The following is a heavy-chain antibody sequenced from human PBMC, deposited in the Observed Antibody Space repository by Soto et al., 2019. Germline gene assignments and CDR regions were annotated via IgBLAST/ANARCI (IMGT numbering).Heavy chain of an antibody. V-gene: IGHV4-39*01. CDR3: PRHAVHSRGFTDD. Sequence: QLQLQESGPGLVNPSETLSLTCTVSGGSISSSSYYWGWIRQPPGKGLEWIGSIYYSGSTYYNPSLKSRLTNSVDTSKNQFSLKLSSVTAADAAVYYCPRHAVHSRGFTDDWGQGTPVTVSS. CDR2: IYYSGST. J-gene: IGHJ4*02. CDR1: GGSISSSSYY. D-gene: IGHD6-19*01.